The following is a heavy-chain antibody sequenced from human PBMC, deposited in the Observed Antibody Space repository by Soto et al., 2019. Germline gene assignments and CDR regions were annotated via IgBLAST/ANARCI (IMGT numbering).Heavy chain of an antibody. D-gene: IGHD3-3*01. CDR1: GGTFSSYA. V-gene: IGHV1-69*13. CDR2: IIPIFGTA. CDR3: ARGVVRFLEWFHSDINYYGMDV. Sequence: GASVKVSCKASGGTFSSYAISWVRQAPGQGLEWMGGIIPIFGTANYAQKFQGRVTITADESTSTAYMELSSLRSEDTAVYYCARGVVRFLEWFHSDINYYGMDVWGQGTTVTVSS. J-gene: IGHJ6*02.